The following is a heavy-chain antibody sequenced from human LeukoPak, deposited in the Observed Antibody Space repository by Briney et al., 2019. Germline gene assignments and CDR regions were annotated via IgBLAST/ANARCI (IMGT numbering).Heavy chain of an antibody. CDR2: INHSGST. Sequence: SETLSLTCDVYGGSFSGYYWSWIGQPPGKGLEWIGEINHSGSTSYNPSLKSRVTISVDTSKNQFSLKLSSVTAADTAVYYCASGYSSSWYRFDYWGQGTLVTVSS. V-gene: IGHV4-34*01. J-gene: IGHJ4*02. CDR3: ASGYSSSWYRFDY. CDR1: GGSFSGYY. D-gene: IGHD6-13*01.